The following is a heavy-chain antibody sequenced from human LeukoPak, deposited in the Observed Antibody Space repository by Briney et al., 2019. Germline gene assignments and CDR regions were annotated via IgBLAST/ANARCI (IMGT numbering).Heavy chain of an antibody. CDR1: GFTFSSYG. CDR3: AKPAVEWLSSYFDY. CDR2: ISGSAGST. D-gene: IGHD3-3*01. Sequence: GGSLRLSCAASGFTFSSYGMSWVRQAPGKGLEWDLTISGSAGSTYYSDSVKGRFTISRDNSKNTLYLQMNSLRAEDTAVYYCAKPAVEWLSSYFDYWGQGTLVTVSS. V-gene: IGHV3-23*01. J-gene: IGHJ4*02.